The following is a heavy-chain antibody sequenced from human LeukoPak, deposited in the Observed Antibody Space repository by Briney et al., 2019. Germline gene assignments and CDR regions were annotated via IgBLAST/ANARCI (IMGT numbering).Heavy chain of an antibody. D-gene: IGHD5-12*01. CDR2: IWYDGSNK. J-gene: IGHJ4*02. V-gene: IGHV3-33*08. CDR1: GFTFSNAW. Sequence: PGGSLRLSCAASGFTFSNAWMSWVRQAPGKGLEWVAVIWYDGSNKYYADSVKGRFTISRDNSKNTLYLQMNSLRAEDTAVYYCARAYGGYSGYEPYYFDYWGQGTLVTVSS. CDR3: ARAYGGYSGYEPYYFDY.